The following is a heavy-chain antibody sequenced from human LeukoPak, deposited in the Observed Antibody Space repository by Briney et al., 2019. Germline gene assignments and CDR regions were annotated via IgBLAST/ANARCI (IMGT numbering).Heavy chain of an antibody. CDR2: ISGSGGST. J-gene: IGHJ4*02. CDR3: AKVGWGCYGSGSYLDY. Sequence: GGSLRLSCAASGFTFSSYAMSWVRQAPGKGLEWVSAISGSGGSTYYADSVKGRFTISRDNSKNTLYLQMNSLRAEDTAVYYCAKVGWGCYGSGSYLDYWGQGTLVTVSS. V-gene: IGHV3-23*01. D-gene: IGHD3-10*01. CDR1: GFTFSSYA.